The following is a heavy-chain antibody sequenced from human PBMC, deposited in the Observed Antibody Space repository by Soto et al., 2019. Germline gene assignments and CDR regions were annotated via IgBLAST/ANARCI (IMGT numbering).Heavy chain of an antibody. D-gene: IGHD6-13*01. CDR2: IYTGGTT. CDR3: ARDGSGYSIL. CDR1: GFTVSSSNY. Sequence: GGSLRLSCVVSGFTVSSSNYMSWVRQAPGKGLEWVSVIYTGGTTYYADSVKGRFTISRDNSKNTLYLQMNSLRAEDTALYYCARDGSGYSILWGQGTLVTGSS. V-gene: IGHV3-53*01. J-gene: IGHJ4*02.